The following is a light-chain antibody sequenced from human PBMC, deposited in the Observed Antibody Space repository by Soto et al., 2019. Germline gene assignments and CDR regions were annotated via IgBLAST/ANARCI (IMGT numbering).Light chain of an antibody. CDR2: DAS. V-gene: IGKV3-20*01. CDR3: LQAAHSPLT. J-gene: IGKJ1*01. Sequence: EIVLTQSPGTLSLSPGERATLSCRASQTVTNNYLGWYQQKPGQAPRLLISDASRRATGIPDRFSGSGSGTDFTLTISRLEPEDFAVYYCLQAAHSPLTFGQGTMVEIK. CDR1: QTVTNNY.